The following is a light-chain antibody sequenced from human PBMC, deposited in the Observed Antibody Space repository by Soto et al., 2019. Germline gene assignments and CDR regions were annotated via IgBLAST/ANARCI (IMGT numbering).Light chain of an antibody. V-gene: IGKV3-11*01. CDR3: QQRSDWPWT. CDR2: EVS. J-gene: IGKJ1*01. Sequence: EIVLTQSPATLSLSPGERATLSCRASESVSSDLAWYQQKPGQAPRLLMYEVSTRAAGIPARFSGGGSGTDFTLTIRSLEPVDFAVYYCQQRSDWPWTFGQGTKVEIK. CDR1: ESVSSD.